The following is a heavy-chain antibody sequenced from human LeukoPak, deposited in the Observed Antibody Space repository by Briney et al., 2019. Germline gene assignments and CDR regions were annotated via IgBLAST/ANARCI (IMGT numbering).Heavy chain of an antibody. CDR1: GGSFSGYY. CDR3: ARGWVYCSSTSCYRNYYYYGMDV. CDR2: INHSGST. J-gene: IGHJ6*02. V-gene: IGHV4-34*01. D-gene: IGHD2-2*02. Sequence: PSETLSLTCAVYGGSFSGYYWSWIRQPPGKGLEWIGEINHSGSTNYNPSLTSRVTISVDTSKNQFSLKLSSVTAADTAVYYCARGWVYCSSTSCYRNYYYYGMDVWGQGTTVTVSS.